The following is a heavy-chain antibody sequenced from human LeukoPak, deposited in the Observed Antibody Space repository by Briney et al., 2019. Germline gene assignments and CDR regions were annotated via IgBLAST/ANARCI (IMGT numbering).Heavy chain of an antibody. Sequence: SETLSLTCTVSGGSINSYYWSWIRQPPGKGLEWIGYIYYSGSTNYNPSLKSRVTISVDTSKNQFSLKLSSVTAADTAVYYCAREGSRFGEFFSWFDPWGQGTLVTVSS. D-gene: IGHD3-10*01. V-gene: IGHV4-59*12. J-gene: IGHJ5*02. CDR2: IYYSGST. CDR1: GGSINSYY. CDR3: AREGSRFGEFFSWFDP.